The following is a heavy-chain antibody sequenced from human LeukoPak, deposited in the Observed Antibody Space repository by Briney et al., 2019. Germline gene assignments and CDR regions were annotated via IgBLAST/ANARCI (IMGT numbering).Heavy chain of an antibody. V-gene: IGHV3-9*03. D-gene: IGHD3-22*01. CDR2: ISWNSGSI. CDR3: AKGEHYYDSSGYWNYFDY. J-gene: IGHJ4*02. CDR1: GFTFDDYA. Sequence: GGSLRLSCAAPGFTFDDYAMHWVRQAPGKGLEWVSGISWNSGSIGYADSVKGRFTISRDNAKNSLYLQMDSLRAEDMALYYCAKGEHYYDSSGYWNYFDYWGQGTLVTVSS.